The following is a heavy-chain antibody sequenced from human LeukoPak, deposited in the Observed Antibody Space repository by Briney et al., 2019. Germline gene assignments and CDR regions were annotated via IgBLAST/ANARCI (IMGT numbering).Heavy chain of an antibody. J-gene: IGHJ4*02. CDR2: IYSSGST. CDR3: VRGTVSFDY. CDR1: GGSISSYY. V-gene: IGHV4-4*07. Sequence: SETLSLTCTVSGGSISSYYWSWIRQPAGKGLEWIGRIYSSGSTYDNPSLKSRVTMSLDTSKSQFALKLSSVTAADTAVYYCVRGTVSFDYWGQGTLVTVSS. D-gene: IGHD3/OR15-3a*01.